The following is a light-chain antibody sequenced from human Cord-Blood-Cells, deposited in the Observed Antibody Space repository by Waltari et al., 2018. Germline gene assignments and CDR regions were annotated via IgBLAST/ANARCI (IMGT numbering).Light chain of an antibody. V-gene: IGLV3-21*04. J-gene: IGLJ2*01. Sequence: SYVLTQPPSVSVAPGKTARITCGGNNLGRKSVNWYQQKPGQAPVLVIYYESDRPSGIPERFSGSNSGNTATLTISRVEAGDEADYYCQVWDSSSDHVVFGGGTKLTVL. CDR1: NLGRKS. CDR3: QVWDSSSDHVV. CDR2: YES.